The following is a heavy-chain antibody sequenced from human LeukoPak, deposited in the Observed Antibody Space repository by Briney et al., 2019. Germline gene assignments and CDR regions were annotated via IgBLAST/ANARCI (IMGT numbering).Heavy chain of an antibody. J-gene: IGHJ3*02. D-gene: IGHD2-15*01. V-gene: IGHV3-23*01. CDR1: GLTLTRCA. Sequence: GGSLRLSCAASGLTLTRCAMSWVRQAPGKGLEWASSISIGGDTYYADSVKGRFTLSRDNSMDTLYLQMNSLRVEDTAVYYCAKELRPNDNWGQGTMVTVSS. CDR3: AKELRPNDN. CDR2: ISIGGDT.